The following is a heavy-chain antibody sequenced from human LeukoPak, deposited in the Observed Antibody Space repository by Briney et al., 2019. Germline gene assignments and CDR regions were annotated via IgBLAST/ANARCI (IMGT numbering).Heavy chain of an antibody. J-gene: IGHJ4*02. D-gene: IGHD3-9*01. CDR1: GFTFSSYE. V-gene: IGHV3-48*03. CDR2: ISSSGSTI. Sequence: GGSLRLSCAASGFTFSSYEMNWVRQAPGKGLEWVSYISSSGSTIYYADSVKGRFTISRDNAKNSLYLQMNSLRAEDTAVYYCARAPYDILTGYSGYFDYWGQGTLVTVSS. CDR3: ARAPYDILTGYSGYFDY.